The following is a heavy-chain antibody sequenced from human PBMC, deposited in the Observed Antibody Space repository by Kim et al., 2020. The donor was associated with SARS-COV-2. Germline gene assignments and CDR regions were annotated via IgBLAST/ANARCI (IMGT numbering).Heavy chain of an antibody. V-gene: IGHV4-61*01. CDR3: ARENTRSGSYYYAWFDP. CDR1: GDSVGSGSYY. J-gene: IGHJ5*02. Sequence: ETLSLTCTVSGDSVGSGSYYWSWIRQPPGKGLEWIGYVYYNGVVNYNPSLESRLTISVDTSKNQFSLELSSVTAADTAVYYCARENTRSGSYYYAWFDPWGQGTLVTVSS. D-gene: IGHD1-26*01. CDR2: VYYNGVV.